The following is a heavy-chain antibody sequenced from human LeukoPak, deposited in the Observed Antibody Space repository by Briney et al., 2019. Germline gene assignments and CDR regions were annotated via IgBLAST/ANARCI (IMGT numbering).Heavy chain of an antibody. CDR2: ISGGGGTI. V-gene: IGHV3-23*01. D-gene: IGHD6-6*01. J-gene: IGHJ4*02. CDR3: AKGRYSSSSAHFDY. Sequence: GGSLRLSCAASGFTFSSFGMSWVRQAPGKGLEWISTISGGGGTIYYADSVRGRFAISRDNSMDTLSLQMNSLGAEDTALYYCAKGRYSSSSAHFDYWGQGALVTVSS. CDR1: GFTFSSFG.